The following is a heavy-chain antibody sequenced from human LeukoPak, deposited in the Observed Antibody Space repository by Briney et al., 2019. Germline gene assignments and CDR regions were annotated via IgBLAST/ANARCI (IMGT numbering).Heavy chain of an antibody. CDR3: ARGGPRLTGTRSWFDP. CDR1: GGSISSSSYY. CDR2: IYYSGST. J-gene: IGHJ5*02. V-gene: IGHV4-39*07. D-gene: IGHD1-7*01. Sequence: SETLSLTCTVSGGSISSSSYYWGWLRQPPGTGREGLGSIYYSGSTYYNPSLKSRVTISVATSKNQFSLKLSSVTAADTAVYYCARGGPRLTGTRSWFDPWGQGTLVTVSS.